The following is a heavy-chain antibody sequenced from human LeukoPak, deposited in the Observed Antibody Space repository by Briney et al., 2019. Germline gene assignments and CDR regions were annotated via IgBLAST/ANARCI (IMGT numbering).Heavy chain of an antibody. CDR2: INPRGDGT. D-gene: IGHD1-14*01. CDR1: GHTFTTYY. Sequence: VASVKVPCKASGHTFTTYYVHLVRQAPGQGLEWMGVINPRGDGTNYPQRFQGRVTLTRDTSTSTVYMELSSLRSEDTAIYYCAKETPNTGWFDPWGQGTLVTVSS. J-gene: IGHJ5*02. CDR3: AKETPNTGWFDP. V-gene: IGHV1-46*01.